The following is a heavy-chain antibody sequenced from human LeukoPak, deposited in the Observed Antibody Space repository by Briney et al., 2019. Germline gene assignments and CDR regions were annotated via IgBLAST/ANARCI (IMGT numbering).Heavy chain of an antibody. J-gene: IGHJ5*02. CDR3: ARDYRAGCSGGSCYFNWFDP. D-gene: IGHD2-15*01. CDR2: IYHSGST. CDR1: GGSISSGGYS. V-gene: IGHV4-30-2*05. Sequence: SQTLSLTCAVSGGSISSGGYSWSWIRQPPGKGLEWIGYIYHSGSTYYNPSLKSRVTISVDTSKNQFSLKLSSVTAADTAVYYCARDYRAGCSGGSCYFNWFDPWGQGTLVTVSS.